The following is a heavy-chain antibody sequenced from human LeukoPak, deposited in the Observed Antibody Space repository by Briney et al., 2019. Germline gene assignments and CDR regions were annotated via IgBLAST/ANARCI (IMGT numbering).Heavy chain of an antibody. CDR1: GFTFSSYG. CDR2: IWYDGSNK. D-gene: IGHD3-9*01. CDR3: VKPLFDWLSFDY. V-gene: IGHV3-30*02. J-gene: IGHJ4*02. Sequence: GGSLRLSCAASGFTFSSYGMHWVRQAPGKGLEWVAVIWYDGSNKYYADSVKGRFTISRDNSKNTLYLQMSSLRAEDTAVYYCVKPLFDWLSFDYWGQGTLVTVSS.